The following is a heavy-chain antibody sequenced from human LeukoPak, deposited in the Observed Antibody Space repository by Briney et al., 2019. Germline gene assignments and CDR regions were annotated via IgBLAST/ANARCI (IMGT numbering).Heavy chain of an antibody. Sequence: PGGSLRLSCAASGVTFSNYAITWIRQAPGKGLEWVSSTSGSGHNTYYADSVQGRFTISRDNSKNTLFLQMNSLKADDTAVYHCAKDPNGDYVGAFDMWGQRTMVTVSS. J-gene: IGHJ3*02. CDR2: TSGSGHNT. V-gene: IGHV3-23*01. CDR3: AKDPNGDYVGAFDM. CDR1: GVTFSNYA. D-gene: IGHD4-17*01.